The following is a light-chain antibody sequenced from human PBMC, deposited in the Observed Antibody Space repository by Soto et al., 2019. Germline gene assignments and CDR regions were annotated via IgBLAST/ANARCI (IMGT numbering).Light chain of an antibody. CDR1: SSDIGSYNS. V-gene: IGLV2-14*01. CDR2: EVS. J-gene: IGLJ2*01. CDR3: SSFTSSSTVV. Sequence: QSVLTQPASVSVSPGQSITISCTGTSSDIGSYNSVSWYQHHPGKAPKLMIYEVSNRPSGVSNRFSGSKSGNTASLTISGLQAEDEAAYYCSSFTSSSTVVFGGGTKVTVL.